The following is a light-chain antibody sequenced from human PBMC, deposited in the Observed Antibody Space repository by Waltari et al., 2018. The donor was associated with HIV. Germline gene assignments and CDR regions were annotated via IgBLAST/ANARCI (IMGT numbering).Light chain of an antibody. CDR3: SSYTSSATYV. CDR2: EVT. V-gene: IGLV2-18*02. J-gene: IGLJ1*01. CDR1: NSDVGSYNR. Sequence: QSALTQPPSVSGSPGQSVTISCTGTNSDVGSYNRVSWYQQTPGTAPKLMIYEVTNRPSGVPDRFSWSQSGNTASLTISGLQAEDEADYYCSSYTSSATYVFGTGTKVTVI.